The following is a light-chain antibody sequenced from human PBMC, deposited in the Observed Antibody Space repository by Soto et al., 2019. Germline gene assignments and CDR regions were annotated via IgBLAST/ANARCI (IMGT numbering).Light chain of an antibody. V-gene: IGKV3-15*01. CDR2: GAS. Sequence: EIVMTQSPATLSVSPGERATLSCRASQSVSSNLAWYQQKPGQAPRLLIYGASTRATGIPARFSGSGSGTEFTLTISSLQSEDFAVYYCQQYNNWPPWYFGPGTKVDIK. CDR3: QQYNNWPPWY. J-gene: IGKJ3*01. CDR1: QSVSSN.